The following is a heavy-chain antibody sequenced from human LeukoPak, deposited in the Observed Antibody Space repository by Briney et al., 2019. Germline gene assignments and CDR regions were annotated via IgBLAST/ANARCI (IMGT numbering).Heavy chain of an antibody. CDR1: GYTFTSYY. Sequence: ASVKVSCKASGYTFTSYYMHWVRQAPGQGLEWMGIINPSGGSTSYAQKFQGRVTMTRDTSTSTVYMELSSLRSEDTAAYYCARDLWGFWSGYYTEFDYWGQGTLVTVSS. J-gene: IGHJ4*02. CDR2: INPSGGST. D-gene: IGHD3-3*01. CDR3: ARDLWGFWSGYYTEFDY. V-gene: IGHV1-46*01.